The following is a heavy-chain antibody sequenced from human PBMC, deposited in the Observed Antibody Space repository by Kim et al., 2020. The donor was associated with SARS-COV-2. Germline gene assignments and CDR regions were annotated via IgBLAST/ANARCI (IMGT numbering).Heavy chain of an antibody. Sequence: SETLSLTCAVYGGSFSGYYWSWIRQPPGKGLEWIGEINHSGSTNYNPSLKSRVTISVDTSKNQFSLKLSSVTAADTAVYYCARGGRSYGSGSYYNPLDAFDILGQGTMVTVSS. V-gene: IGHV4-34*01. J-gene: IGHJ3*02. D-gene: IGHD3-10*01. CDR2: INHSGST. CDR3: ARGGRSYGSGSYYNPLDAFDI. CDR1: GGSFSGYY.